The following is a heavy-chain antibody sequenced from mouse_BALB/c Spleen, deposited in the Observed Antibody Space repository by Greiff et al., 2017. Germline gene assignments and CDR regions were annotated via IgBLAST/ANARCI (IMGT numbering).Heavy chain of an antibody. CDR2: ISSGSSTI. D-gene: IGHD2-3*01. Sequence: EVMLVESGGGLVQPGGSRKLSCAASGFTFSSFGMHWVRQAPEKGLEWVAYISSGSSTIYYADTVKGRFTISRDNPKNTLFLQMTSLRSEDTAMYYCARSGYDGYYVNYAMDYWGQGTSVTVSS. V-gene: IGHV5-17*02. CDR1: GFTFSSFG. J-gene: IGHJ4*01. CDR3: ARSGYDGYYVNYAMDY.